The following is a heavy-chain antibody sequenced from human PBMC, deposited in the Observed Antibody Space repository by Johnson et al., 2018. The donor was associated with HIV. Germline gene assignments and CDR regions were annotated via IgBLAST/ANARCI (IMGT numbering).Heavy chain of an antibody. CDR1: GFTFSSYA. V-gene: IGHV3-30-3*01. CDR3: AREGVMIVVVPHAFDI. CDR2: ISYGGST. J-gene: IGHJ3*02. Sequence: QVLLVESGGGVVQPGRSLRLSCAASGFTFSSYAMHWVHQAPGKGLEWVAVISYGGSTGYADSVKGRFTISRDNAKNSLYLQMNSLRAEDTALYYCAREGVMIVVVPHAFDIWGQGTMVTVSS. D-gene: IGHD3-22*01.